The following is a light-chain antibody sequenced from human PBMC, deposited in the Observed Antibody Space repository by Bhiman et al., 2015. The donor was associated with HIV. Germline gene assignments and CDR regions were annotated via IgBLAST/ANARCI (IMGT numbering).Light chain of an antibody. Sequence: QSVLTQPPSVSGAPGQRVTISCTGSSSNIGAGYDVHWYQHLPGTAPKFLIYGNSNRPSGVPDRFSGSKSGNTASLTISGLQAEDEADYYCCSYAGSYTHYVFGTGTKVTVL. V-gene: IGLV1-40*01. CDR3: CSYAGSYTHYV. J-gene: IGLJ1*01. CDR1: SSNIGAGYD. CDR2: GNS.